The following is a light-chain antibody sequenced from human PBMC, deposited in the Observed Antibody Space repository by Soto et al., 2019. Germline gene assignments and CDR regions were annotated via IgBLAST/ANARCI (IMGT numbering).Light chain of an antibody. CDR1: RSDVGGYNY. Sequence: QSVLTQPASVSGSPGQSITISCTGTRSDVGGYNYVSWYKQKPGKAPKLVIYDVSHRPSGVSDRFLGSKSGNTASLIISGLQAEDEADYYCFSYSTSRARIFGGGTKLTVL. CDR3: FSYSTSRARI. J-gene: IGLJ2*01. CDR2: DVS. V-gene: IGLV2-14*01.